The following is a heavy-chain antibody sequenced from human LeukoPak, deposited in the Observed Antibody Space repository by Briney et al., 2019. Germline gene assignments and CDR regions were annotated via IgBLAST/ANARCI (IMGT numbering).Heavy chain of an antibody. CDR1: GYSFTDHY. CDR2: INPKNGGT. CDR3: ARDAIAAAGTQLPYYYYYMDV. Sequence: ASVKVSCKASGYSFTDHYLHWVRQAPGQGLQWMGWINPKNGGTHHAQRFQGRVTMTRDTSISTAYMELSRLRSDDTAVYYCARDAIAAAGTQLPYYYYYMDVWGKGTTVTISS. J-gene: IGHJ6*03. D-gene: IGHD6-13*01. V-gene: IGHV1-2*02.